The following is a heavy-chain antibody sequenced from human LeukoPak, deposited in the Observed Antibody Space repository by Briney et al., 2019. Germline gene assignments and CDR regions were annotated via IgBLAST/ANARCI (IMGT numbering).Heavy chain of an antibody. CDR3: ARDIYARVTRGYYYYYMDV. D-gene: IGHD4-17*01. Sequence: SETLSLTCTVSGGSISNYYWSWIRQPAGKGLEWIGRIYTSGSTNYNPSLKSRVTISVDTSKNQFSLKLSSVTAADTAVYYCARDIYARVTRGYYYYYMDVWGKGTTVTISS. CDR2: IYTSGST. J-gene: IGHJ6*03. CDR1: GGSISNYY. V-gene: IGHV4-4*07.